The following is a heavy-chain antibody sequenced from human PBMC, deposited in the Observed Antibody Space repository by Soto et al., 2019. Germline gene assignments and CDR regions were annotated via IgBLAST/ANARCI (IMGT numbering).Heavy chain of an antibody. V-gene: IGHV1-2*02. D-gene: IGHD2-8*01. CDR3: ARDLDDSRPPPTNYYYGMDV. J-gene: IGHJ6*02. Sequence: GASVKVSCKASGYTFTGYYMHWVRQAPGQGLEWMGWINPNSGGTNYAQKFQGRVTMTGDTSISTAYMELSRLRSDDTAVYYCARDLDDSRPPPTNYYYGMDVWGQGTTVTVSS. CDR2: INPNSGGT. CDR1: GYTFTGYY.